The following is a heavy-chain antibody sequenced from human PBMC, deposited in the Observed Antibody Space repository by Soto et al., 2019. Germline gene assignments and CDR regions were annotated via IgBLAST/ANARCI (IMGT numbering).Heavy chain of an antibody. CDR3: AREMYNWNPDAFDI. D-gene: IGHD1-20*01. CDR2: TYYSSNLYN. J-gene: IGHJ3*02. Sequence: PSQTLSLTFAISGDSVSSNSAAWNWIWRSPSRGLELLGRTYYSSNLYNDYAVSVKSRITINPDTSKNQFSRQLNAVTTEDTAVYYCAREMYNWNPDAFDIGGQGRMVTVSS. CDR1: GDSVSSNSAA. V-gene: IGHV6-1*01.